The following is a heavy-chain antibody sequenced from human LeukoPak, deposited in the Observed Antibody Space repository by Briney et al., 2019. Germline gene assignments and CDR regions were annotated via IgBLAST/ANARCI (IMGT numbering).Heavy chain of an antibody. D-gene: IGHD2-2*02. CDR2: ISPSGDNT. V-gene: IGHV3-23*01. CDR3: AKTDCTSTSCYIGWFDP. CDR1: GFTFSSYG. Sequence: GGSLRLSCAASGFTFSSYGMSWVRQAPGKGLEWVSAISPSGDNTYYADSMKGRFTISRDNSRNTLYLQVNTLRAADTALYYCAKTDCTSTSCYIGWFDPWGQGTLVTVSS. J-gene: IGHJ5*02.